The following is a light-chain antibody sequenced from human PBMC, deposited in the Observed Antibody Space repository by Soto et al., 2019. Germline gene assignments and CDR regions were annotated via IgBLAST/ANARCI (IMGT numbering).Light chain of an antibody. Sequence: QSVLTQPPSASGTPGQRVTISCSGSNSNIRSNTVNWYQQLPGTAPKLLISSDNLRPSGVPDRFSGSKSGTSASLAISWLQSDDEADYYCATWDDSLNGWVFGGGTKLTVL. CDR1: NSNIRSNT. CDR3: ATWDDSLNGWV. CDR2: SDN. V-gene: IGLV1-44*01. J-gene: IGLJ3*02.